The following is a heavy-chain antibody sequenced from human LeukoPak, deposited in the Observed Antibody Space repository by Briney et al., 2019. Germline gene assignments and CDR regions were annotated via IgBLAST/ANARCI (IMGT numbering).Heavy chain of an antibody. CDR2: INPNSGDT. CDR3: ARGSYDSSDFEYFHH. V-gene: IGHV1-2*02. D-gene: IGHD3-22*01. CDR1: GYTFTGYY. Sequence: ASVKVSCKASGYTFTGYYMHWVRQAPGQGLEWMGWINPNSGDTNYAQKFQGRVTMTRDTSISTAYMELSRLTFDDTAFYYCARGSYDSSDFEYFHHWGQGALLTVSS. J-gene: IGHJ1*01.